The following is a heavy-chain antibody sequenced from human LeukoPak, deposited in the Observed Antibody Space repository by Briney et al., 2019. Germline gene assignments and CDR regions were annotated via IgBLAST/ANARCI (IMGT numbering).Heavy chain of an antibody. Sequence: GGSLRLSCAASGFSFSSYWMHWVRQAPGKGLVWVSRINTDGSSTTYADSVKGRFTISRDNAKNSLYLQMNGLRAEDTALYYCAKGSTTSAFDIWGQGTMVTVSS. V-gene: IGHV3-74*01. CDR2: INTDGSST. J-gene: IGHJ3*02. D-gene: IGHD5/OR15-5a*01. CDR3: AKGSTTSAFDI. CDR1: GFSFSSYW.